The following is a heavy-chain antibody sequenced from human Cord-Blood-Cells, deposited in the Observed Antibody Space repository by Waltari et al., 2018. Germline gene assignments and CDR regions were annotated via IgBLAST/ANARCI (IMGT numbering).Heavy chain of an antibody. V-gene: IGHV1-8*01. J-gene: IGHJ4*02. CDR3: ASNYYGSGSYYDY. CDR1: GYTFTSCD. Sequence: QVQLVQSGAEVKMPGASGKVSCMACGYTFTSCDCYRVRQGTGQGREWMGWMNPNSGNTGYAQKFQGRVTMTRNTSISTAYMELSSLRSEDTAVYYCASNYYGSGSYYDYWGQGTLVTVSS. D-gene: IGHD3-10*01. CDR2: MNPNSGNT.